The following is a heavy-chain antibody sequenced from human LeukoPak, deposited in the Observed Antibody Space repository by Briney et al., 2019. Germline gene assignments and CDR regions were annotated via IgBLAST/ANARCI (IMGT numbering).Heavy chain of an antibody. CDR3: ARGSSGWYYFDY. D-gene: IGHD6-19*01. Sequence: ASVKVSCKASGYTFTGYYMHLVRQAPGQGLEWMGWINPNSGGTNYAQKFQGRVTMTRDTSISTAYMELSRLRSDDTAVYYCARGSSGWYYFDYWGQGTLVTVSS. J-gene: IGHJ4*02. V-gene: IGHV1-2*02. CDR1: GYTFTGYY. CDR2: INPNSGGT.